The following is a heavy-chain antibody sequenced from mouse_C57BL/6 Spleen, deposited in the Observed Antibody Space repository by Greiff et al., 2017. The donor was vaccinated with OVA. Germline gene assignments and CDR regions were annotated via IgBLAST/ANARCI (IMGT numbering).Heavy chain of an antibody. Sequence: QVQLQQPGAELVKPGASVKMSCKASGYTFTSYWITWVKQRPGQGLEWIGDIYPGSGSTNYNEKFKSKATLTVDTSSSTAYMQLSSLTSEDSAVYYCARWKTTVVATTGFDYWGQGTTLTVSS. V-gene: IGHV1-55*01. CDR1: GYTFTSYW. CDR2: IYPGSGST. J-gene: IGHJ2*01. CDR3: ARWKTTVVATTGFDY. D-gene: IGHD1-1*01.